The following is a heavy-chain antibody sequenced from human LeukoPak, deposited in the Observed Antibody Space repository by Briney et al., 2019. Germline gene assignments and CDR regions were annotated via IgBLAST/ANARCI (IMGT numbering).Heavy chain of an antibody. CDR1: GGSTSSYY. CDR2: IYYSGST. CDR3: ASSHTYQPYYFDY. D-gene: IGHD3-16*01. V-gene: IGHV4-59*01. Sequence: KPSKTLSLTCAVSGGSTSSYYRSWIRQPPGKGLEWIGYIYYSGSTNYNPSLKSRVTISVDTSKNQFSLKLSSVTAADTAVYYCASSHTYQPYYFDYWGQGTLVTVSS. J-gene: IGHJ4*02.